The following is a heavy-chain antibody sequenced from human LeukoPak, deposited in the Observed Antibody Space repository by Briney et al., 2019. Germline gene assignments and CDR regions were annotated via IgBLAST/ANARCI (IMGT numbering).Heavy chain of an antibody. Sequence: ETLSLTCTVSGYSISSGYYWGWIRQPPGKGLEWVGRIKSKTDGGTTDYAAPVKGRFTISRDDSKNTLYLQMNSLKTEDTAVYYCTTEPYKQLVRDAFDIWGQGTMVTVSS. CDR1: GYSISSGYY. J-gene: IGHJ3*02. CDR3: TTEPYKQLVRDAFDI. V-gene: IGHV3-15*01. CDR2: IKSKTDGGTT. D-gene: IGHD6-6*01.